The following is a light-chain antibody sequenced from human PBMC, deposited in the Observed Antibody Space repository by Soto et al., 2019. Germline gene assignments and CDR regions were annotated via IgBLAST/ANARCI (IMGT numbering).Light chain of an antibody. J-gene: IGLJ1*01. CDR2: DVS. CDR3: NSYNSSSTYV. Sequence: SALTQPASVSGSPGQSIAISCTGTSSDVGSYNYVSWYQQHPGKAPKLMIYDVSNRPSGVSDRFSGSKSGNTASLTISGLQAEDEADYFCNSYNSSSTYVFGTGTKVTVL. CDR1: SSDVGSYNY. V-gene: IGLV2-14*03.